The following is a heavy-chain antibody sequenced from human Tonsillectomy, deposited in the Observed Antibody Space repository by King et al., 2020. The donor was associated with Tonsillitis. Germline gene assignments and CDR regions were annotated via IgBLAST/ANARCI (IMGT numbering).Heavy chain of an antibody. Sequence: QLVQSGAEVKKPGESLRISCKGSGYSFTNSWINWVRQMPGKGLEWMGRIDPSDSYTNYSPSFQGHVTISVDKSISTAYLQWRSLKASDTAMYYCARTRGTMLVGEDWGQGTLVTVSS. V-gene: IGHV5-10-1*01. CDR3: ARTRGTMLVGED. CDR1: GYSFTNSW. D-gene: IGHD3-22*01. J-gene: IGHJ4*02. CDR2: IDPSDSYT.